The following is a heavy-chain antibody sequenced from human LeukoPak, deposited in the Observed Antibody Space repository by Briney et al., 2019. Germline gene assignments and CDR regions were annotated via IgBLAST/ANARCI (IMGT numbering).Heavy chain of an antibody. J-gene: IGHJ4*02. CDR3: ARDWVYYDILTGYNPPFDY. D-gene: IGHD3-9*01. CDR2: IKQDGSEK. Sequence: GGSLRLSCAASGFTFSSYWMIWVRQASGKGLEWAANIKQDGSEKYYVDSVKGRFTISRDNAKNSLYLQMNSLRAEDTAVYYCARDWVYYDILTGYNPPFDYWGQGTLVTVSS. CDR1: GFTFSSYW. V-gene: IGHV3-7*01.